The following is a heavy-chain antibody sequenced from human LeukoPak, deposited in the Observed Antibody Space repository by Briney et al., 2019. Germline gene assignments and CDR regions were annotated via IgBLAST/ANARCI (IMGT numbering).Heavy chain of an antibody. CDR3: ATDLTDYGSGPYRAFDI. Sequence: ASVKVSCKASGYTFTSYYMHWVRQSPGKGLEWMGGFDPEDGETIYAQKFQGRVTMTEDTSTDTAYMELSSLRSEDTAVYYCATDLTDYGSGPYRAFDIWGQGTMVTVSS. CDR1: GYTFTSYY. J-gene: IGHJ3*02. D-gene: IGHD3-10*01. V-gene: IGHV1-24*01. CDR2: FDPEDGET.